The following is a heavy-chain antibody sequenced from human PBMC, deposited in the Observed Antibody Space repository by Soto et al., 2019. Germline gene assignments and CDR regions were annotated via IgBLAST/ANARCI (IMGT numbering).Heavy chain of an antibody. D-gene: IGHD6-6*01. Sequence: GGSLRLSCAASGFTFSSYAMSWVRQAPGKGLEWVSVISGSGGITYYADSVKGRFTISRDNSKNTLYLQMNSLRAEDTAVYYCAKDGTARLNYFDYWGQGTLVTVSS. CDR1: GFTFSSYA. V-gene: IGHV3-23*01. J-gene: IGHJ4*02. CDR2: ISGSGGIT. CDR3: AKDGTARLNYFDY.